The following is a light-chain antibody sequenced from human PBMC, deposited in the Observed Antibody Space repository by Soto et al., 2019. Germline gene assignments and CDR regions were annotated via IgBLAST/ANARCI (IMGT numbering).Light chain of an antibody. J-gene: IGKJ5*01. Sequence: DMQMTQSPYSLSSSVGYTVTITCHASQDISNYLNWYQQKPGKAPELLINDASNLEMGVPSRFSGVGSGTDFTFTISSLQPEDIATYFCQLYDSLPITFGQGTRLEIK. CDR1: QDISNY. CDR2: DAS. V-gene: IGKV1-33*01. CDR3: QLYDSLPIT.